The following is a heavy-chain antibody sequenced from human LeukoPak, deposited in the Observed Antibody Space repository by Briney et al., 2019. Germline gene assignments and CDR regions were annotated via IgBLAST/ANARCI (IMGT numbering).Heavy chain of an antibody. V-gene: IGHV3-7*01. J-gene: IGHJ4*02. CDR2: IKQDGSEK. CDR3: ARARVLRYFDWLLRFDY. D-gene: IGHD3-9*01. CDR1: GFTFSSYW. Sequence: PGGSLRLSCAASGFTFSSYWMSWVRQAPGKGLEWVANIKQDGSEKYYVDSVKGRFTISRDNAKNSLYLQMNSLRAEDTAVYYCARARVLRYFDWLLRFDYWGQETLVTVSS.